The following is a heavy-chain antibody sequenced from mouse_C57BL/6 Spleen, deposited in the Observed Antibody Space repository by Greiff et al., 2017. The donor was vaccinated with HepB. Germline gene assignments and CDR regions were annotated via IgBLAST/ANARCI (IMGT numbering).Heavy chain of an antibody. CDR2: INPNNGGT. CDR3: ARTKQTAQAAWFAY. Sequence: EVQLQQSGPELVKPGASVKIPCKASGYTFTDYNMDWVKQSHGKSLEWIGDINPNNGGTIYNQKFKGKATLTVDKSSSTAYMELRSLTSEDTAVYYCARTKQTAQAAWFAYWGQGTLVTVSA. CDR1: GYTFTDYN. D-gene: IGHD3-2*02. J-gene: IGHJ3*01. V-gene: IGHV1-18*01.